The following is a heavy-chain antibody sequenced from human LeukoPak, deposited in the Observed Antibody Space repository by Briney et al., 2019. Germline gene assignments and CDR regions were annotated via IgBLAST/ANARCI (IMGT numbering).Heavy chain of an antibody. CDR3: ARARTGYSFGYAFDF. CDR2: INWNCAST. CDR1: GFTFDDYG. D-gene: IGHD5-18*01. J-gene: IGHJ4*02. Sequence: GGSMRLSCVAAGFTFDDYGMGWVRQAPGKGLEWVSGINWNCASTGYADSVRGRFTISRDNAKNSLYLQMNSLRGEDTALYYCARARTGYSFGYAFDFWGQGTLVTVSS. V-gene: IGHV3-20*04.